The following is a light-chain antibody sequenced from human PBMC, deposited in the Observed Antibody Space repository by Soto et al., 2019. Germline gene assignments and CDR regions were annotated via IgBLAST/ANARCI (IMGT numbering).Light chain of an antibody. CDR1: SSNIGGNV. Sequence: QSVLTQPPSASATPGQRVTISCSGSSSNIGGNVVNWYQQLPGTAPKVLIYSNNYRPSGVPDRCSGSKSGTSATLAIGGLQAEDEADYYCATWDDRLNGVVFGGGTKLTVL. J-gene: IGLJ2*01. CDR3: ATWDDRLNGVV. V-gene: IGLV1-44*01. CDR2: SNN.